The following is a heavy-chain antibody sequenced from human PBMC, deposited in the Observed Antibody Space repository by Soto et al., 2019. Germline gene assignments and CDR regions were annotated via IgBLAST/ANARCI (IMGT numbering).Heavy chain of an antibody. CDR3: ARDNPRSSGWDV. Sequence: EVQLVESGGGLVQPGGSPRLSCAASGFTLSSYSMNWVRQAPGKGLEWVSYINSGSTTIYYADSVKGRFTISRDNAKNSLYLQMNSLRDEDTAVYYCARDNPRSSGWDVWGQGTTVTVSS. J-gene: IGHJ6*02. CDR1: GFTLSSYS. CDR2: INSGSTTI. V-gene: IGHV3-48*02.